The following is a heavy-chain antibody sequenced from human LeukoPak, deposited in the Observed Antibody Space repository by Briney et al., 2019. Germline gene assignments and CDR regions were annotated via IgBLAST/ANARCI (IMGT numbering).Heavy chain of an antibody. CDR2: FDPEDGET. V-gene: IGHV1-24*01. J-gene: IGHJ6*02. CDR3: ATSTQYYYGPYYHYGMDV. D-gene: IGHD3-10*01. Sequence: ASVKVSCKVSGYTLTELSMHWVRQAPGKGLEWMGGFDPEDGETIYAQKFQGRVTMTEDTSTDTAYMELSSLRSEDTAVYYCATSTQYYYGPYYHYGMDVWGQGTTVTVSS. CDR1: GYTLTELS.